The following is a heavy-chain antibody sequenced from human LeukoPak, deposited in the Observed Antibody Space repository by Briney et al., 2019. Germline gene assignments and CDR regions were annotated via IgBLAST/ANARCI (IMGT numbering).Heavy chain of an antibody. CDR1: GFPFTYNF. CDR3: VREGFYFFDF. J-gene: IGHJ4*01. V-gene: IGHV3-7*01. Sequence: GGSLRLSCAASGFPFTYNFMSWVRQIPGKGVEWVANIMQDGSETTYADSVKSRFTIFRDNAKDSVYLQMNSLRAEDSATYYCVREGFYFFDFWGQGTLVTVSS. CDR2: IMQDGSET.